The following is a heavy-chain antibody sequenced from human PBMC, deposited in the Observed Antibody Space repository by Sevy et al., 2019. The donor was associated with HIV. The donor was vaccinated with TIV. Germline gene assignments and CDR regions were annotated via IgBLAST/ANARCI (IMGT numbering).Heavy chain of an antibody. CDR1: GGSISSYY. Sequence: SETLSLTCTVSGGSISSYYWSWIRQPPGKGLEGIGYIYYSGSTNYNPSLKSRVTISVDTSKNQFSLKLSSVTAADTAVYYCASGYYGSGSYFFQHWGQGTLVTVSS. D-gene: IGHD3-10*01. CDR2: IYYSGST. V-gene: IGHV4-59*01. J-gene: IGHJ1*01. CDR3: ASGYYGSGSYFFQH.